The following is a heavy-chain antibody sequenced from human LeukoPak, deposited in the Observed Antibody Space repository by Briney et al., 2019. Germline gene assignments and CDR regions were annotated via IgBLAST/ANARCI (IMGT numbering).Heavy chain of an antibody. CDR3: ARVLYYYGSGSYYPPYYYYYYMDV. D-gene: IGHD3-10*01. CDR2: ITYSGST. V-gene: IGHV4-39*07. Sequence: SETLSLTCTVSGRSISSSSYYWGWIRQPPGKGLEWIGSITYSGSTYYNPSLKRRVTISIDTSKNQFSLKLSSVTAADTAVYYCARVLYYYGSGSYYPPYYYYYYMDVWGKGTTVTVSS. J-gene: IGHJ6*03. CDR1: GRSISSSSYY.